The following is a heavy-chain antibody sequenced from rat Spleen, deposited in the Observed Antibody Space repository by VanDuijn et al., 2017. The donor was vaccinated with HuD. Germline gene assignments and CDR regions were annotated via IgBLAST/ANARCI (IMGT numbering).Heavy chain of an antibody. Sequence: EVQLVESGGGLVQPGRSLKLSCAASGFTFSNYYMAWVRQAPTNGLGWVAYISTGGGSTYYRDSVKGRFSISRDNAKSTLSLQRDSLRSEDTATYYCTSALPGTAYFDYWGQGVMVTVSS. D-gene: IGHD1-4*01. J-gene: IGHJ2*01. CDR1: GFTFSNYY. CDR3: TSALPGTAYFDY. CDR2: ISTGGGST. V-gene: IGHV5-27*01.